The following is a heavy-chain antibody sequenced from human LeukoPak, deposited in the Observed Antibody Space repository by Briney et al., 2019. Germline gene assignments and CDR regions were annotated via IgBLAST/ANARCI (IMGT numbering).Heavy chain of an antibody. Sequence: SETLSLTCAVYGGSFSGYYWSWIRQPPGKGLEWIGEINHSGSTNYNPSLKSRVTISVDTSKNQFSLKLSSVTAADTAVYHCARGNDYGDYASWGQGTMVTVSS. CDR2: INHSGST. J-gene: IGHJ3*01. CDR3: ARGNDYGDYAS. D-gene: IGHD4-17*01. CDR1: GGSFSGYY. V-gene: IGHV4-34*01.